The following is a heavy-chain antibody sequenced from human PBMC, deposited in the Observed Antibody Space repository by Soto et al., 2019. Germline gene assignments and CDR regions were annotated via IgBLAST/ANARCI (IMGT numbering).Heavy chain of an antibody. CDR2: VYYSGST. CDR3: ASGLSYSAGIDP. V-gene: IGHV4-39*01. D-gene: IGHD2-15*01. Sequence: PSETLSLTCTVSGDSISSSNYHWGWIRQPPGKGLEWIGSVYYSGSTYYNPSLKSRVTISIDASKNQFSLSLTSVTAADTAVYYCASGLSYSAGIDPWGQGTLVTVSS. J-gene: IGHJ5*02. CDR1: GDSISSSNYH.